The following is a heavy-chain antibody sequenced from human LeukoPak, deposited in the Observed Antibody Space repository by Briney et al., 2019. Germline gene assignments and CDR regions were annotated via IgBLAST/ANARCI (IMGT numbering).Heavy chain of an antibody. V-gene: IGHV3-48*01. J-gene: IGHJ5*02. CDR1: GFTFSSYS. D-gene: IGHD3-3*01. CDR3: ARGLGLRFPEGWFDP. Sequence: GGSLRLSCAASGFTFSSYSMNWVRQAPGKGLEWVSYISSSSSTIYYADSVKGRFTISRDNAKNSLYLQMNSLRAEDTAVYYCARGLGLRFPEGWFDPWGQGTLVTVSS. CDR2: ISSSSSTI.